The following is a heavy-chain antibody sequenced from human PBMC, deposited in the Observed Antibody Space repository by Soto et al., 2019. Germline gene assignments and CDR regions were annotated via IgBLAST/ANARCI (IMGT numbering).Heavy chain of an antibody. V-gene: IGHV3-30*18. CDR3: AKDRTEKSLNSYYYMDV. Sequence: GGSLRLSCAASGFTFSSYGMHWVRQAPGKGLEWVAVISYDGSNKYYADSVKGRFTISRDNSKNTLYLQMNSLRAEDTAVYYWAKDRTEKSLNSYYYMDVGGKGTRFTVS. J-gene: IGHJ6*03. CDR1: GFTFSSYG. CDR2: ISYDGSNK.